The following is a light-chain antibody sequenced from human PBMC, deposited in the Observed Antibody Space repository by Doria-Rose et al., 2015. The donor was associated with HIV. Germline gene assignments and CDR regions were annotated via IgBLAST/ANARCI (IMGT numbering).Light chain of an antibody. CDR2: WAS. CDR3: QQYYDTPS. Sequence: DIQVTQSPESLGMSLGERATLNCKSNQSLLYTSKNYLAWYQQKPGQPPKLLIYWASTRQSGVPARFSGSGSGTDSTLTISSLEAEDVAVHYCQQYYDTPSFGPGTTVDIK. CDR1: QSLLYTSKNY. J-gene: IGKJ3*01. V-gene: IGKV4-1*01.